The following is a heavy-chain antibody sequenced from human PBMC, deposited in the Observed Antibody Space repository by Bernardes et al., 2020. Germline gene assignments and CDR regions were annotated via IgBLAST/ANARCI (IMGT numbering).Heavy chain of an antibody. Sequence: GWSLRLSCAASGFTFSSYAMSWVRQAPGKGLEWVSAISGSGGSTFYADSVKGRFTISRDNSKNTLCLQMNSLRAEDTAVYYCAKIGGAEYDFWSVYYSYYYYGMDAWGPGTTVTVSS. V-gene: IGHV3-23*01. D-gene: IGHD3-3*01. CDR2: ISGSGGST. CDR3: AKIGGAEYDFWSVYYSYYYYGMDA. J-gene: IGHJ6*02. CDR1: GFTFSSYA.